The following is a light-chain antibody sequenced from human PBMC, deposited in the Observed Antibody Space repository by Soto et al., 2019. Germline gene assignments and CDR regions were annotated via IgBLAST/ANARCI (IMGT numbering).Light chain of an antibody. CDR1: QSVTSNY. CDR3: QQYRSWPRT. CDR2: GAS. V-gene: IGKV3-20*01. Sequence: EIVLTQSPGTLSLAPGERATLSCGASQSVTSNYLAWYQQKPGQAPRLLIYGASTRATDMSGTFSGRGSGTEFTLTISNVRPEDFAVYYCQQYRSWPRTFGQGTKVDI. J-gene: IGKJ1*01.